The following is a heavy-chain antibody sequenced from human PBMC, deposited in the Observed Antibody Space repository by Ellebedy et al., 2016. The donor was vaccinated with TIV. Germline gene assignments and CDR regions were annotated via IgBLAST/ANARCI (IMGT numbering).Heavy chain of an antibody. D-gene: IGHD2-15*01. J-gene: IGHJ4*02. CDR2: ISGSGDTT. V-gene: IGHV3-23*01. Sequence: GESLKISCAASGLTFSSYAMSWVRQAPGKGLEWVSAISGSGDTTYYADSVKGRFTISRDNSKNTLYLQMNSLRAEDTAVYYCAKDMGYCSGGSCVYWGQGTLVTVSS. CDR1: GLTFSSYA. CDR3: AKDMGYCSGGSCVY.